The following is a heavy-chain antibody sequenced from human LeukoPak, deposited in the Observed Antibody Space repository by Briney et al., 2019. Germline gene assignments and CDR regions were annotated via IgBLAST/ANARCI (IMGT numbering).Heavy chain of an antibody. J-gene: IGHJ6*03. V-gene: IGHV3-23*01. CDR1: GFTFRSYA. CDR3: ARGSDFWNGNYYYYMDV. CDR2: ISGSGSST. Sequence: GGSLRLSCAASGFTFRSYAMNWVRQAPGKGLEWVSVISGSGSSTYYADSVKGRFTISRDNAKNSLYLQMNSLRAEDTAVYYCARGSDFWNGNYYYYMDVWGKGTTVTVSS. D-gene: IGHD3-3*01.